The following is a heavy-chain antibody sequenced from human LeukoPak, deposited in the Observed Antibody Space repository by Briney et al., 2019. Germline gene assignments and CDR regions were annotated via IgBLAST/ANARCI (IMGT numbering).Heavy chain of an antibody. CDR2: IYYSGST. J-gene: IGHJ4*02. V-gene: IGHV4-59*08. CDR1: GGSISSYY. D-gene: IGHD4-11*01. CDR3: ARAKGTTALSFDY. Sequence: SETLSLTCTVSGGSISSYYWSWIRQPPGKGLEWIGYIYYSGSTNYNPSLKSRVTISVDTSKNQFSLKLSSVTAADTAVYYCARAKGTTALSFDYWGQGTLVTVSS.